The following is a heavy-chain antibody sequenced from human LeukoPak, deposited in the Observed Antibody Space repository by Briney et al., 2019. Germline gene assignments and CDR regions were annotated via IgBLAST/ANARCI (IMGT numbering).Heavy chain of an antibody. Sequence: GGSLRLSCAASGFTFSSYAMHWVRQAPGKGLEWVSSISSSSSYIYYADSVKGRFTISRDNAKNSLYLQMNSLRAEDTAVYYCARATAAARFDPWGQGTLVTVSS. V-gene: IGHV3-21*01. CDR2: ISSSSSYI. CDR1: GFTFSSYA. J-gene: IGHJ5*02. D-gene: IGHD6-13*01. CDR3: ARATAAARFDP.